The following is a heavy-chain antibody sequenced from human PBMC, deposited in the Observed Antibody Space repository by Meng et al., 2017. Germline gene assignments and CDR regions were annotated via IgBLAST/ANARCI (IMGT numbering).Heavy chain of an antibody. J-gene: IGHJ4*02. Sequence: SETLSLTCAVYGGSFSGYYWSWIRQPPGKGLEWIGEINHSGSTNYNPSLKSRVTISVDTSKNQFSLKLSSVTAADTAVYYCARGRGSYNRAAHFDYWGQGTLVTVSS. D-gene: IGHD1-26*01. CDR2: INHSGST. CDR1: GGSFSGYY. CDR3: ARGRGSYNRAAHFDY. V-gene: IGHV4-34*01.